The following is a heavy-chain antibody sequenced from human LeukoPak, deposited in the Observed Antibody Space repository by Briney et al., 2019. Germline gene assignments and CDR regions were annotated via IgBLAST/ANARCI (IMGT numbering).Heavy chain of an antibody. Sequence: GASVKISCKGSGYSFTSYWIGWVRQMPGKGLEWMGIIYPGDSDTRYSPSFQGQVTISADKSISTAYLQWSSLKASDTAMYYCARRYCNSTSCYDFDYWGQGTLVTVSS. CDR1: GYSFTSYW. D-gene: IGHD2-2*01. J-gene: IGHJ4*02. V-gene: IGHV5-51*01. CDR2: IYPGDSDT. CDR3: ARRYCNSTSCYDFDY.